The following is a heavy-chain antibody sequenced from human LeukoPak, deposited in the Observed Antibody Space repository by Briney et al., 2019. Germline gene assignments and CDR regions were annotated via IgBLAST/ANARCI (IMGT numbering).Heavy chain of an antibody. CDR1: GFTFSSYA. CDR3: ASGWLQLTIDY. V-gene: IGHV3-30*01. CDR2: ISYDGSNK. D-gene: IGHD5-24*01. J-gene: IGHJ4*02. Sequence: GGSLRLSCAASGFTFSSYAMHWVRQAPGKGLEWVAVISYDGSNKYYADSVKGRFTISRDNSKNTLYLQMNSLRAEDTAVYYYASGWLQLTIDYWGQGTLVTVSS.